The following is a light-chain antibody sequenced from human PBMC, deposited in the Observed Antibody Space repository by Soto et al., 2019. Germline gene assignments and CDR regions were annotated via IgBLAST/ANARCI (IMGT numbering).Light chain of an antibody. CDR1: SSNVGSYNL. V-gene: IGLV2-23*01. J-gene: IGLJ1*01. Sequence: QSALAQPASVSGSPGHSITISCTGTSSNVGSYNLVSWFQQLPGKVPKLMIYEGTKRPSGVSDRFSGSKSGNTASLTISGLQAEEEADYYCFSSAGKSVYVFGTGTKVTVL. CDR3: FSSAGKSVYV. CDR2: EGT.